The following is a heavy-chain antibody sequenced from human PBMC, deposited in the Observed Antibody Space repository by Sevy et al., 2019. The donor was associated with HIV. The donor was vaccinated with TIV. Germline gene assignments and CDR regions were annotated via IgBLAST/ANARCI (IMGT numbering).Heavy chain of an antibody. CDR2: ISGSGGST. D-gene: IGHD2-2*02. V-gene: IGHV3-23*01. J-gene: IGHJ6*02. CDR1: GFTFSSYA. CDR3: AKDPYCSSTSCYRYYYGMDV. Sequence: GGSLRLSCAASGFTFSSYAMSWVRQAPGKGLEWVSAISGSGGSTYYADSVKGRFTISRDNSKNTLYLQMNSLRAEDTALYYCAKDPYCSSTSCYRYYYGMDVWGQGTTVTVSS.